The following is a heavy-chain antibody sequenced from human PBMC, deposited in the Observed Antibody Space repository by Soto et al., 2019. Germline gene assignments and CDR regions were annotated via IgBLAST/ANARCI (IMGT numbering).Heavy chain of an antibody. D-gene: IGHD6-25*01. CDR3: AKFFVETGGSSGWPWTFHY. CDR1: GFTFSSYA. Sequence: EVQLLESGGGLVQPGRSLRLSCAASGFTFSSYAMSWVRQAPGKGLEWVSAISGSGGTTYYAASVKGRFTISRDNSKNTLFRQMNSLRAEDPAVIYWAKFFVETGGSSGWPWTFHYWGQGTLVTVSS. CDR2: ISGSGGTT. J-gene: IGHJ4*02. V-gene: IGHV3-23*01.